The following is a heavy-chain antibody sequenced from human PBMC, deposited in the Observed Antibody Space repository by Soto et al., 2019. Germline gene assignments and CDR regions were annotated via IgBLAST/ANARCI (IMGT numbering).Heavy chain of an antibody. CDR2: IWYDGSNK. D-gene: IGHD5-12*01. CDR3: ARDIEWAGGGYYYYGMDV. J-gene: IGHJ6*02. Sequence: GGSLRLSCAASGFTFSSYGMHWVRQAPGKGLEWVAVIWYDGSNKYYADSVKGRFTISRDNSKNTLYLQMNSLRAEDTAVYYCARDIEWAGGGYYYYGMDVWGQGTTVTVSS. V-gene: IGHV3-33*01. CDR1: GFTFSSYG.